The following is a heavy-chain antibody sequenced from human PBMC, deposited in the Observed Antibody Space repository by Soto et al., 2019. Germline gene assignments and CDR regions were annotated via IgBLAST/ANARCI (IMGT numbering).Heavy chain of an antibody. CDR2: IYYSGST. CDR1: GGSISSYY. D-gene: IGHD3-10*01. V-gene: IGHV4-59*01. J-gene: IGHJ4*02. CDR3: ARVKWFGELLSRYFDY. Sequence: SETLSLTCTVSGGSISSYYWSWIRQPPGKGLEWIGYIYYSGSTNYNPSLKSRVTISVDTSKNQFSLKLSSVTAADTAVYYCARVKWFGELLSRYFDYWGQGTLVTVSS.